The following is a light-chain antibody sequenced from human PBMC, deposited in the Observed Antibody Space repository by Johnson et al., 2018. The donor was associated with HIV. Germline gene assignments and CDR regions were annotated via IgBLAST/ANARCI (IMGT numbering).Light chain of an antibody. CDR2: DNK. J-gene: IGLJ1*01. CDR3: GTWDSSLSSYV. V-gene: IGLV1-51*01. CDR1: SCVIGNNY. Sequence: QSVLTQPPSVSAAPGQKVSISCSGNSCVIGNNYVSSHQQLPGTAPKLLIYDNKKRPSGIPDRISGSKSGTSATLGITGLQTGDEADYYCGTWDSSLSSYVFGTGTKVTVL.